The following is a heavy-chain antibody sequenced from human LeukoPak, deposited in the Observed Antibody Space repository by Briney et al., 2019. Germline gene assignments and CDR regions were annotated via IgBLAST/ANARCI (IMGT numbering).Heavy chain of an antibody. Sequence: GGSLRLSCAASGFTFDDYGMSWVRQAPGKGLEWVSGINWNGGSTGYADSVKGRFTISRDNAKNSLYLQMNSLRAKDTALYYCARANYDSSGYYEYYFDYWGQGTLVTVSS. CDR2: INWNGGST. V-gene: IGHV3-20*04. D-gene: IGHD3-22*01. CDR1: GFTFDDYG. CDR3: ARANYDSSGYYEYYFDY. J-gene: IGHJ4*02.